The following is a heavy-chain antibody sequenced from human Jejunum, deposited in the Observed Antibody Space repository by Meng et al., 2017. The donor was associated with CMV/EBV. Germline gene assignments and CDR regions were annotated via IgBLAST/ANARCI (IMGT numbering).Heavy chain of an antibody. V-gene: IGHV3-33*01. J-gene: IGHJ4*02. CDR2: LWYDGSRK. CDR1: GFPLNSYG. Sequence: SGFPLNSYGIPWVRQFPGKGLEWVAVLWYDGSRKYFADSVQGRFSISRDDSKNTVYLQMNSLRAEDTAVYYCARDNDGSSHYSQFDYWGQGTLVTVSS. D-gene: IGHD3-22*01. CDR3: ARDNDGSSHYSQFDY.